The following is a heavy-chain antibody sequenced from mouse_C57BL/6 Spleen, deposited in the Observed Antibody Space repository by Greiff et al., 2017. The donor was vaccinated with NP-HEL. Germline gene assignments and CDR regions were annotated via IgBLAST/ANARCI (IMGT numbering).Heavy chain of an antibody. CDR3: ARVPYYGNYHYAMDY. D-gene: IGHD2-1*01. CDR2: IYPRDGST. V-gene: IGHV1-78*01. J-gene: IGHJ4*01. CDR1: GYTFTDHT. Sequence: VQLQQSDAELVKPGASVKISCKVSGYTFTDHTIHWMKQRPEQGLEWIGYIYPRDGSTKYNEKFKGKATLTADKSSSTAYMQLNSLTSEDSAVYSCARVPYYGNYHYAMDYWGQGTSVTVSS.